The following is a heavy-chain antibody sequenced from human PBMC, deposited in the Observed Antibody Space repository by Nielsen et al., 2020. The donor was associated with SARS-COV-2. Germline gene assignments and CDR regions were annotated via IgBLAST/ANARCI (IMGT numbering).Heavy chain of an antibody. D-gene: IGHD1-1*01. CDR3: TTRTFYLDY. Sequence: GGSLRLSCEASGITYINYGMSWVRQAPGKGLEWVSSIGTSGGNSYYSDSVKGRFTISRDISKNTLFLQMYSLRSEDTALYYCTTRTFYLDYWGQGTLVTVSS. J-gene: IGHJ4*02. CDR1: GITYINYG. CDR2: IGTSGGNS. V-gene: IGHV3-23*01.